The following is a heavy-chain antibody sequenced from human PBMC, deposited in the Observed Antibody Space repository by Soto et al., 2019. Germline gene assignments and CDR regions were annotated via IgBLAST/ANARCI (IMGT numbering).Heavy chain of an antibody. CDR3: ASGGSVLRRFDH. J-gene: IGHJ4*02. Sequence: PGGSLRLACAASGLRVSDYGMNWVRQAPGRGLEWISYINNRADTTNYADSVKGRFTISRDNAKNSLYLQMNSLRDEDTAVYHCASGGSVLRRFDHWGQGARVTVSS. D-gene: IGHD2-15*01. CDR2: INNRADTT. CDR1: GLRVSDYG. V-gene: IGHV3-48*02.